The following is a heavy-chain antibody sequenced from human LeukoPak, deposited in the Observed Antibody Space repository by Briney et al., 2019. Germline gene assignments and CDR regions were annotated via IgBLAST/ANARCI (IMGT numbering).Heavy chain of an antibody. CDR3: AKEAGQDYGALDAFDV. CDR2: IGGSSSSL. Sequence: GGSLRLSCAASGLTFSIYSMNWVRQAPGKGLEWVSSIGGSSSSLYYAESVKGRFTISRDNARNSLYLQMNSLRAEDTAVYYCAKEAGQDYGALDAFDVWGQGTMVTVSS. V-gene: IGHV3-21*01. D-gene: IGHD4-17*01. J-gene: IGHJ3*01. CDR1: GLTFSIYS.